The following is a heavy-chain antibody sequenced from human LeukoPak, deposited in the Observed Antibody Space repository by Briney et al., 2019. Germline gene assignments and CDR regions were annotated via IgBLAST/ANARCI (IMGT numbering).Heavy chain of an antibody. CDR2: IYSGGGT. D-gene: IGHD4-17*01. CDR1: GFTVSTKY. V-gene: IGHV3-66*01. J-gene: IGHJ4*02. CDR3: ARGFRSVTTWGYFDY. Sequence: HPGGSLRLSCAASGFTVSTKYMSWVRQAPGKGLEWVSLIYSGGGTYYADSVKGRFTISRDNSRNTLSLQMNSLRVDDTAVYYCARGFRSVTTWGYFDYWGQGALVTVSS.